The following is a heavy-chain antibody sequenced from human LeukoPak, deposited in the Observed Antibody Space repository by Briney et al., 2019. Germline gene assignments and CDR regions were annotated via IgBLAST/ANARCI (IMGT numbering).Heavy chain of an antibody. CDR3: AIDSLVGSTTPVFDY. CDR2: IDSTSTYI. J-gene: IGHJ4*02. D-gene: IGHD1-26*01. V-gene: IGHV3-21*04. CDR1: RFTFSTYS. Sequence: PGGSLRLSCAASRFTFSTYSMNWVRPAPGKGLEWVSSIDSTSTYIYYADSVKGRFTISRDNAKNSLYLQMDSLRAEDTAVYYCAIDSLVGSTTPVFDYWGQGTLVTVSS.